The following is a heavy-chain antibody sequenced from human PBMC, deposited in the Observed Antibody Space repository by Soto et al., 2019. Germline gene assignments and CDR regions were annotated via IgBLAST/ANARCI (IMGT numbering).Heavy chain of an antibody. J-gene: IGHJ3*02. V-gene: IGHV3-23*01. CDR2: ISGSVGST. Sequence: EVQLLESGGGLVQPGGSLRLSCAASGFTFSSYAMSWVRQAPGKGLEWVSAISGSVGSTYYADSVKGRFTISRDNSKNTLYLQMISLRAEDTAVYYWAKIAAAGEAFDIWGQGTMVTVSS. CDR1: GFTFSSYA. CDR3: AKIAAAGEAFDI. D-gene: IGHD6-13*01.